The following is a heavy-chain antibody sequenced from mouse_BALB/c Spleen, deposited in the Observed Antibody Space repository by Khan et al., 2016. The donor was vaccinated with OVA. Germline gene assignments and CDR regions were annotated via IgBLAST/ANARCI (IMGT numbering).Heavy chain of an antibody. V-gene: IGHV2-6-5*01. J-gene: IGHJ4*01. CDR3: ARDPPYYFMDY. Sequence: QVQLQQSGPGLVAPSQSLSITCTVSGFSLTDYAVSWIRQPPGKGLEWLGVIWVSGSKYYNSVLKPRLSISKDNFKSQVFLMMNSLQADDTAMYYCARDPPYYFMDYWGQGTSVTVSS. CDR2: IWVSGSK. CDR1: GFSLTDYA.